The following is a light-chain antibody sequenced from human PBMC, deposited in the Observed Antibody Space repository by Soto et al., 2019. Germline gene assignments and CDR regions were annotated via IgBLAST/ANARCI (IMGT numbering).Light chain of an antibody. Sequence: EIVLTQSPATLSLSPGERATLSCRASQSVFTYLAWYQQKPGQAPRLLIYDASTRATGIPARFSGSGSGADFTLTISNLEPEDFALYYCQQRSNWPLTFGGGTRLEIK. CDR3: QQRSNWPLT. CDR1: QSVFTY. CDR2: DAS. V-gene: IGKV3-11*01. J-gene: IGKJ5*01.